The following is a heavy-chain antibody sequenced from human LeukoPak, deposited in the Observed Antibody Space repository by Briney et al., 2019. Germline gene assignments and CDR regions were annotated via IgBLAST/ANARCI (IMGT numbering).Heavy chain of an antibody. CDR3: ARDQEGFDY. Sequence: ASVKVSCKASGYTFTSYAMHWVRQAPGQRLEWMGWINAGNGNTKYSQKFQGRVTITRDTSTSTVHMELSGLRSEDTAVYYCARDQEGFDYWGQGTLVTVSS. V-gene: IGHV1-3*01. J-gene: IGHJ4*02. CDR2: INAGNGNT. CDR1: GYTFTSYA.